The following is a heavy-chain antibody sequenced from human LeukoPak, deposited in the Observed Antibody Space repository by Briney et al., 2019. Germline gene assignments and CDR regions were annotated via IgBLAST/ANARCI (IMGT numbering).Heavy chain of an antibody. J-gene: IGHJ3*02. D-gene: IGHD2-21*02. Sequence: PGRSLGLSCAASGFTFSNYGMHWVRQAPGKGLEWVAVIWYDGSNKCYADSVKGRFTISRDNSKNTLYLQMNDLRAEDTAVYYCHIVVVTAIGVPFDIWGQGTMVTVSP. CDR1: GFTFSNYG. V-gene: IGHV3-33*01. CDR3: HIVVVTAIGVPFDI. CDR2: IWYDGSNK.